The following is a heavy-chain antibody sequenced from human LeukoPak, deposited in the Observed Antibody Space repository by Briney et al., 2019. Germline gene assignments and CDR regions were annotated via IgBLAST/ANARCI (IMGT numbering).Heavy chain of an antibody. Sequence: PSETLSLTCTVSGASISSYYWSWIRQPAGKGLEWIGRIYVSGSTTYNPSLESRVTMSLDTSKNQISLKVSSVTAADTAVYYCARDSGTTVEVKFDPWGQGTLVTVSS. CDR2: IYVSGST. J-gene: IGHJ5*02. CDR1: GASISSYY. V-gene: IGHV4-4*07. D-gene: IGHD4-23*01. CDR3: ARDSGTTVEVKFDP.